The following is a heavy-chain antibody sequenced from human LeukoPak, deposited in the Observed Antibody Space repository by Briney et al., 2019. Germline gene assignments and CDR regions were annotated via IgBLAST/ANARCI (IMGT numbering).Heavy chain of an antibody. CDR2: ISASGHYT. D-gene: IGHD3-16*01. Sequence: GGSLRLSCEASGFTFSNSAMSWVRQAPGKGLEWVSGISASGHYTYNADSAKGRFTISRDNSKNTLYLQMNSLRAEDTALCYCAKDGSWGDYYFYFYIDVWGKGTTVTVSS. CDR1: GFTFSNSA. J-gene: IGHJ6*03. V-gene: IGHV3-23*01. CDR3: AKDGSWGDYYFYFYIDV.